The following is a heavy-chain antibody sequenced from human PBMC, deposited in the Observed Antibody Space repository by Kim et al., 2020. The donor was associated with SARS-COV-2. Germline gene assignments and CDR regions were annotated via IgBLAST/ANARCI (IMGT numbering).Heavy chain of an antibody. D-gene: IGHD2-15*01. CDR2: ISSSSSYI. V-gene: IGHV3-21*01. J-gene: IGHJ4*02. CDR3: ARDWWSQPHHAPQNDY. Sequence: GGSLRLSCAASGFTFSSYSMNWVRQAPGKGLEWVSSISSSSSYIYYADSVKGRFTISRDNAKNSLYLQMNSLRAEDTAVYYCARDWWSQPHHAPQNDYWGQGTLVTVSS. CDR1: GFTFSSYS.